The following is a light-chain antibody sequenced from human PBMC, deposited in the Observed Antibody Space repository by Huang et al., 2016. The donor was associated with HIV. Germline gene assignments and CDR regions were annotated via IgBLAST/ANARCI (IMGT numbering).Light chain of an antibody. Sequence: ERVMTQSPATVSLSPGERATLSCRASLSVSTNLAWYQQRPGQAPRLLIYGAYTRATGIPARFSGGGSGAEFTLTISSLQSEDFAVYYCQQYDNWPLTFGGGTKVQIK. CDR2: GAY. CDR1: LSVSTN. J-gene: IGKJ4*01. V-gene: IGKV3-15*01. CDR3: QQYDNWPLT.